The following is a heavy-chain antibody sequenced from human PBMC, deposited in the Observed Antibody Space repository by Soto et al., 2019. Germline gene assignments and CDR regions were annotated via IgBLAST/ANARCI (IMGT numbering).Heavy chain of an antibody. CDR1: GYSFSFYG. J-gene: IGHJ5*02. D-gene: IGHD2-15*01. V-gene: IGHV1-69*04. CDR3: ARDYVVAATLYWFDP. Sequence: SVKVSCKASGYSFSFYGINWVRQAPGQGLEWMGRIIPILGIANYAQKFQGRVTITADKSTSTAYMELSSLRSEDTAVYYCARDYVVAATLYWFDPWGQGTLVTVS. CDR2: IIPILGIA.